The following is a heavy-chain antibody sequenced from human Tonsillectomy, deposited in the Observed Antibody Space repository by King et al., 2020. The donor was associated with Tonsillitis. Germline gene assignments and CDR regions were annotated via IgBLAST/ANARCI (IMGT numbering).Heavy chain of an antibody. D-gene: IGHD3-3*01. CDR3: AKGAYDFWSGCFH. V-gene: IGHV3-30*18. Sequence: QVQLVESGGGVVQPGRSLRLSCAASGFTFSSYGMHWVRQAPGKGLEWVAVISYDGSNKYYADSVKGRFTISRDNSKNTLYLQMNSLRAEDTAVYYCAKGAYDFWSGCFHWGQGTLVTVSS. CDR1: GFTFSSYG. CDR2: ISYDGSNK. J-gene: IGHJ4*02.